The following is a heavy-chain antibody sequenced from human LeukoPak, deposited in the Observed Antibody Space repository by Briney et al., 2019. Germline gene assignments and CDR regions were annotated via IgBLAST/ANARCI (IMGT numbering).Heavy chain of an antibody. V-gene: IGHV3-7*01. J-gene: IGHJ6*02. CDR3: ARDSLYQQLSSYGMGV. CDR1: GFTFSSYW. D-gene: IGHD2-2*01. Sequence: GGSLRLSCAASGFTFSSYWMSWVRQAPGKGLEWVANIMQDGSEKFYVDSVKGRFTISRDNAKNSLYLQMHSLRAEDTAVYYCARDSLYQQLSSYGMGVWGQGTTVTVSS. CDR2: IMQDGSEK.